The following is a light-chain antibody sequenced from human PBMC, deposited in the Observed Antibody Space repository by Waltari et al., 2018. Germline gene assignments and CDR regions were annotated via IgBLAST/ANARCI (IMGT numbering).Light chain of an antibody. V-gene: IGKV3-20*01. CDR3: QHYLRLPVT. CDR1: ERVSRA. CDR2: GAS. Sequence: EIVLTQSPGTLSLSVGARATVSCRASERVSRALAWYQQKPGQAPRLLIYGASTRATGIPDRFSGSGSGTDFSLTISRLEPDDFAVYYCQHYLRLPVTFGQGTTVEI. J-gene: IGKJ1*01.